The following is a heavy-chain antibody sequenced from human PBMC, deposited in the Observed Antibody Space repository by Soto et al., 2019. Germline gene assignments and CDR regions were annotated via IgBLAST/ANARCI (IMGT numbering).Heavy chain of an antibody. CDR2: INHSGST. V-gene: IGHV4-34*01. CDR3: ARTGYYCSGGSCYSLRYYYYGMDV. Sequence: SETLSVTCAVYGGAFIGYYWSWRRQPPGKGLEWIGEINHSGSTNYNPSLKSRVTISVDTSKNQFSLKLSSVTAADTAVYYCARTGYYCSGGSCYSLRYYYYGMDVWGQGTTVTVSS. D-gene: IGHD2-15*01. J-gene: IGHJ6*02. CDR1: GGAFIGYY.